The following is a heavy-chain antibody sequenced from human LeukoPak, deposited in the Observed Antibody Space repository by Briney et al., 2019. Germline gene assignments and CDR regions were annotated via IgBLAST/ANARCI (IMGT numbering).Heavy chain of an antibody. V-gene: IGHV1-69*04. CDR1: GGTFSSYA. CDR3: ARDSGGYSYGPGREREV. J-gene: IGHJ3*01. D-gene: IGHD5-18*01. CDR2: IIPILGIA. Sequence: GASVKVSCKASGGTFSSYAISWVRQAPGQGLEWMGRIIPILGIANYAQKFQGRVTITADKSTSTAYMELSSLRSEDTAVYYCARDSGGYSYGPGREREVWGQGTMVTVSS.